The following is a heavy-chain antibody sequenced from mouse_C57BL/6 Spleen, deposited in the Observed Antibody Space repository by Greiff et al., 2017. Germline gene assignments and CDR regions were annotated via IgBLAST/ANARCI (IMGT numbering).Heavy chain of an antibody. CDR3: ARTYYGSIWYFDV. Sequence: EVQVVESGGGLVQPGGSLKLSCAASGFTFSDYYMYWVRQTPEKRLEWVAYISNGGGSTYYPDTVEGRFTISRDNAKNTLYLQMSRLKSEDTAMYYCARTYYGSIWYFDVWGTGTTVTVSS. J-gene: IGHJ1*03. CDR2: ISNGGGST. V-gene: IGHV5-12*01. CDR1: GFTFSDYY. D-gene: IGHD1-1*01.